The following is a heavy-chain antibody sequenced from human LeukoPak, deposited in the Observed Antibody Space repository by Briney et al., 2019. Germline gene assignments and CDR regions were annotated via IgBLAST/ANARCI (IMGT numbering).Heavy chain of an antibody. V-gene: IGHV3-30*02. CDR1: GFTFSSYG. CDR2: IRYDGSNK. D-gene: IGHD3-10*01. J-gene: IGHJ6*03. Sequence: GGSLRLSCAASGFTFSSYGMPWVRQAPGKGLEWVAFIRYDGSNKYYADSVKGRFTISRDNSKNTLYLQMNSLRAEDTAVYYCARNHMVRGVIISSYYYYYMDVWGKGTTVTISS. CDR3: ARNHMVRGVIISSYYYYYMDV.